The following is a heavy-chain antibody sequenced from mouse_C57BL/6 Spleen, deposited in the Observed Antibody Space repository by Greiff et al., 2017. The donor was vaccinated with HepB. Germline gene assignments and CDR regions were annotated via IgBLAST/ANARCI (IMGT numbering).Heavy chain of an antibody. V-gene: IGHV1-50*01. CDR3: TRLFYYGSSSDY. Sequence: QQSCKASGYTFTSYWMQWVKQRPGQGLEWIGEIDPSDSYTNYNQKFKGKATLTVDTSSSTAYMQLSSLTSEDSAVYYCTRLFYYGSSSDYWGQGTTLTVSS. CDR2: IDPSDSYT. CDR1: GYTFTSYW. J-gene: IGHJ2*01. D-gene: IGHD1-1*01.